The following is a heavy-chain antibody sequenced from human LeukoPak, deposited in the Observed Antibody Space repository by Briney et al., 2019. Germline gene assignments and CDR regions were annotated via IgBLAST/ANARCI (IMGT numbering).Heavy chain of an antibody. CDR3: ARDGRGYYDSSGHYPLF. CDR1: GGSISSYY. V-gene: IGHV4-59*01. J-gene: IGHJ4*02. D-gene: IGHD3-22*01. Sequence: SETLSLTCTVSGGSISSYYWSWIRQPPGKGLEWIGYIYYSGSTNYNPSLKSRVTISVDTSKNQFSLKLSSVTAADTAVYYCARDGRGYYDSSGHYPLFWGQGTLVTVPS. CDR2: IYYSGST.